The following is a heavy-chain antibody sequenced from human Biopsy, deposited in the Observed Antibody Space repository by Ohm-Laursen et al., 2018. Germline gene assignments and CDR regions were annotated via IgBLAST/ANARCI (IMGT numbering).Heavy chain of an antibody. V-gene: IGHV4-34*01. Sequence: SDTLSLTCSVYGESFNGYYWSWIRQTPGKGLEWIGEINHSGRTNYNASLQGRVTISVDQPKNQFSLRLTSVTAADTAVYYCSKRDLSGTSPVWGQGTTVTVSS. CDR3: SKRDLSGTSPV. CDR2: INHSGRT. D-gene: IGHD1-26*01. CDR1: GESFNGYY. J-gene: IGHJ6*02.